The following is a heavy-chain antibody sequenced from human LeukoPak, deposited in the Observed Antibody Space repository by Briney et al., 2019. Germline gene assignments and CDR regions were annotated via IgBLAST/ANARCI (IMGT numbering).Heavy chain of an antibody. CDR2: INHSGST. D-gene: IGHD6-13*01. CDR1: GGSFSGYY. J-gene: IGHJ4*02. Sequence: PSETLSLTCAVYGGSFSGYYWSWIRQPPGKGLEWIGEINHSGSTNYNPSLKSRVTISVDTSKNQFSLKLSSVTAADTAVYYCARGEAAGAFYWGQGTLVTVSS. V-gene: IGHV4-34*01. CDR3: ARGEAAGAFY.